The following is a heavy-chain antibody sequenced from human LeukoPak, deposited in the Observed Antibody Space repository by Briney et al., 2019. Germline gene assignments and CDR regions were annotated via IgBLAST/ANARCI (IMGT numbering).Heavy chain of an antibody. CDR2: IYHSATTYSAST. Sequence: PSETLSLTCAVYGGSFSGYYSSWISPPPGKGLEWIGSIYHSATTYSASTYYNPSLNSRVTISLDTSKKQCALKVGCMAAADAAVYYCARAGAYGLIDCWGQGTMVSVSS. CDR1: GGSFSGYY. D-gene: IGHD3-10*01. J-gene: IGHJ4*02. CDR3: ARAGAYGLIDC. V-gene: IGHV4-34*01.